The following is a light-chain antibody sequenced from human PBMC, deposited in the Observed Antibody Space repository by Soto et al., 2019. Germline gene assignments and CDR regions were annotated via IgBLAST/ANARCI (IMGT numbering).Light chain of an antibody. J-gene: IGKJ1*01. V-gene: IGKV3-11*01. CDR1: QSVASN. CDR2: GTS. Sequence: EIVMTQSPASLSVSPGESVTLSCRASQSVASNLAWYQQKPGQAPRLLIYGTSTRATGVPARFSGSGSGTGFTLTINSLDPEDFAVYYCQQRSNWPPTFGQGTKVDNK. CDR3: QQRSNWPPT.